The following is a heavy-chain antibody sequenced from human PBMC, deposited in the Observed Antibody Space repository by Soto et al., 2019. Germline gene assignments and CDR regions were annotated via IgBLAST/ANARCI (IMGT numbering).Heavy chain of an antibody. D-gene: IGHD6-19*01. V-gene: IGHV3-33*01. CDR1: GFTFSSYA. J-gene: IGHJ3*02. CDR2: IWYDGSNK. CDR3: ARDWYNSGWYGAFDI. Sequence: GGSLRLSCAASGFTFSSYAMHWVRQAPGKGLEWVAVIWYDGSNKYYADSVKGRFTISRDNSKNTLYLQMNGLRAEDTAVYYCARDWYNSGWYGAFDIWGQGTMVTVSS.